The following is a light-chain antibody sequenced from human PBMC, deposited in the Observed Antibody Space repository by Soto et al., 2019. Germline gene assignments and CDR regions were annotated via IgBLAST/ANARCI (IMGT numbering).Light chain of an antibody. V-gene: IGKV1D-16*01. CDR1: QDINSY. J-gene: IGKJ4*01. CDR2: AAS. Sequence: DVQMTQSPSSLSASVGDRVTITCRASQDINSYLAWYQQKPGNAPKSLIYAASSLQTGVPSRFSGSESGTYFTLTINNLQPEDSATYYCQQYNMYPLTFGGGTKVEIK. CDR3: QQYNMYPLT.